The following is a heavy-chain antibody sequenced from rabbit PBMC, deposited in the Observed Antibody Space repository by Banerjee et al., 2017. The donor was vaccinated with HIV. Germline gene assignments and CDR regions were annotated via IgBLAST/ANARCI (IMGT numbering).Heavy chain of an antibody. CDR2: IYTSSGST. CDR1: GIDFSTYYY. Sequence: QQQLEESGGGLVKPGGTLTLTCKASGIDFSTYYYMCWARQAPGKGLELIACIYTSSGSTYYASWVNGRFTISRSTSLNTVDLKMTSLTAADTATYFCARGVGDAGYAPYYFNLWGPGTLVTVS. V-gene: IGHV1S43*01. CDR3: ARGVGDAGYAPYYFNL. D-gene: IGHD6-1*01. J-gene: IGHJ4*01.